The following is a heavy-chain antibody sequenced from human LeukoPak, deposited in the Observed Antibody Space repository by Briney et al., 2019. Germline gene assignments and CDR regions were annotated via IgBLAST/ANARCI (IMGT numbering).Heavy chain of an antibody. CDR3: AKDTPSDFCDY. D-gene: IGHD1-26*01. CDR2: ISGSGGST. Sequence: GGSLRLACAASGSTFSSYAVSWVLQAPGKGVEWGCAISGSGGSTYYADSVKGRFTISRDNSKNTLYLQMNSLRAEDTAVYYCAKDTPSDFCDYWGQGTLVTVSS. J-gene: IGHJ4*02. CDR1: GSTFSSYA. V-gene: IGHV3-23*01.